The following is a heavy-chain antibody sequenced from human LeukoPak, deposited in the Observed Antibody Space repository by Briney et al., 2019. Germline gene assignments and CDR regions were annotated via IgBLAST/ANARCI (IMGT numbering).Heavy chain of an antibody. V-gene: IGHV3-21*01. J-gene: IGHJ4*02. D-gene: IGHD5-18*01. CDR1: GFTFSSYS. CDR2: ISSSSSYI. CDR3: ARDLEGSYGLVDY. Sequence: GSLRLSCAASGFTFSSYSMSWVRQAPGKGLEWVSSISSSSSYIYYADSVKGRFTISRDNAKNSLYLQMNSLRAEDTAVYYCARDLEGSYGLVDYWGQGTLVTVSS.